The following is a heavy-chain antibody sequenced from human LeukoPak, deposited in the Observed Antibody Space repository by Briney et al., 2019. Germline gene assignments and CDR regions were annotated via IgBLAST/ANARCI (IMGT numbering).Heavy chain of an antibody. Sequence: PLETLSLTCTVSGGSITSDHWNWIRQPPGKGLEWIGCIFYSGRTYYNPSLKSRVSISVDMSKNQFSLRLTSVTAADTAVYYCARKNDFEIWGQGTLVTVSS. J-gene: IGHJ3*02. CDR1: GGSITSDH. D-gene: IGHD2/OR15-2a*01. CDR2: IFYSGRT. V-gene: IGHV4-59*12. CDR3: ARKNDFEI.